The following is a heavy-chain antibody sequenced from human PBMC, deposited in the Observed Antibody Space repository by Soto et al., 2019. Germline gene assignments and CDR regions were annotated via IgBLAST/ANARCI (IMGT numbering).Heavy chain of an antibody. V-gene: IGHV3-23*01. CDR1: GFTFSSYA. D-gene: IGHD3-9*01. CDR3: AKGSDWSPAGLNWFDP. CDR2: ISGSGGST. J-gene: IGHJ5*02. Sequence: GVSLGLSCAASGFTFSSYALSWVRQAPGTGLEWVSAISGSGGSTYYADSVKGRFAISRDNSKNTLYLQMNSLRAEDTAVYYCAKGSDWSPAGLNWFDPWGQGTLVTVSS.